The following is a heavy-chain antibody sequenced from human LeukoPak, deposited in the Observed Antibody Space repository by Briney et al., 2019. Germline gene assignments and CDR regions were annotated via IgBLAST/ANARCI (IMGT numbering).Heavy chain of an antibody. D-gene: IGHD3-3*01. CDR1: GFTFSSYA. J-gene: IGHJ4*02. CDR3: AKADDFWSGYSPVEDY. V-gene: IGHV3-23*01. Sequence: PGGSLRISCAASGFTFSSYAMSRVRQAPGKGLEWVSAISGSGGGTYYADSVKGRFTISRDNSKNTLYLQMNSLRAEDTAVYYCAKADDFWSGYSPVEDYWGQGTLVSVSS. CDR2: ISGSGGGT.